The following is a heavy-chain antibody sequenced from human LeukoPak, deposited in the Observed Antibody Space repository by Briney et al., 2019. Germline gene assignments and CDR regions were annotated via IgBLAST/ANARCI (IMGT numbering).Heavy chain of an antibody. Sequence: GSLRLSCAASGFPFSSYSMNWVRQAPGKGLEWVSSISSSSYIYYADSVKGRYTISRDNAKNSLYLQMNSLRAEDTAVYYCARGKDEHFDYWGQGTLVTVSS. CDR1: GFPFSSYS. CDR3: ARGKDEHFDY. V-gene: IGHV3-21*01. CDR2: ISSSSYI. J-gene: IGHJ4*02.